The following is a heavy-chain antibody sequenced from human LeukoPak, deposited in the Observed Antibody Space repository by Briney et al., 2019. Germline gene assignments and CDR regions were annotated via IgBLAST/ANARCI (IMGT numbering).Heavy chain of an antibody. D-gene: IGHD2-8*01. CDR3: AKGCCPIDY. Sequence: GGSPRLSCAASGFTFSTYAMSWVRQAPGKGLEWVSAISGSGGSTYYADSVKGRFTISRDNSKNTLYLQMNSLRAEDTAVYFCAKGCCPIDYWGQGTLVTVSS. V-gene: IGHV3-23*01. CDR2: ISGSGGST. CDR1: GFTFSTYA. J-gene: IGHJ4*02.